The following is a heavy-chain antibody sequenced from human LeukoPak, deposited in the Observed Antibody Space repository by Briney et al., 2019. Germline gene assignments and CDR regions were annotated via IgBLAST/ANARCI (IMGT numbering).Heavy chain of an antibody. CDR3: VKPDFGYLPHFFDY. J-gene: IGHJ4*02. Sequence: GRSLRLSCAASGFTFSSYGMYWVGQAPGKGLEWVAVISYDGSNKYYADSVKGRFTISRGNSKHTLYLQLNSLRAEDTAIYYCVKPDFGYLPHFFDYWGQGTLVTVSS. D-gene: IGHD3-3*01. CDR1: GFTFSSYG. V-gene: IGHV3-30*18. CDR2: ISYDGSNK.